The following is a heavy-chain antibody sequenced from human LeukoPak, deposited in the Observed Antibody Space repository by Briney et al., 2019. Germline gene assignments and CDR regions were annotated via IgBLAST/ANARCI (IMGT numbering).Heavy chain of an antibody. D-gene: IGHD3-3*01. CDR1: GFTFSSYG. CDR3: AKDVTIFGVVIIGAAFDY. J-gene: IGHJ4*02. Sequence: GGSLRLSCAASGFTFSSYGMHWVRQAPGKGLEWVAFIRYDGSNKYYADSVKGRFTISRDNSKNTLYLQMNSLRAEDTAVYYCAKDVTIFGVVIIGAAFDYWGQGTLVTVSS. V-gene: IGHV3-30*02. CDR2: IRYDGSNK.